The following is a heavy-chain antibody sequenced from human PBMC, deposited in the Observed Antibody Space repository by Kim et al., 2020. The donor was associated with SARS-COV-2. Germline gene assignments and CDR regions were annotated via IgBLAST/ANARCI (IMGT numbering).Heavy chain of an antibody. Sequence: GGSLRLYCATSGFPFSGAWMTWVRQGPGKGLEWVGRIKSNADGGTTDYAAPVKGRFTISRDDSKTTVYLQMNSLKTEDTAVYYCTTDLVRNYFGSGSNDWGQGTLVTVSS. J-gene: IGHJ4*02. CDR3: TTDLVRNYFGSGSND. D-gene: IGHD3-10*01. CDR1: GFPFSGAW. CDR2: IKSNADGGTT. V-gene: IGHV3-15*01.